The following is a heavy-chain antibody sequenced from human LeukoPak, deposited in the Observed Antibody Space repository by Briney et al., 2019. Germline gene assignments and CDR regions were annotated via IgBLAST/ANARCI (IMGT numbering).Heavy chain of an antibody. J-gene: IGHJ4*02. Sequence: GGSLRLSCAASGFTFTEYAIHWVRQAPGKGLEYVSAISVGGDITYFANSVKGRFSASRDNSTNTVHLQMGSVRPEDMGVYSCARAMGYCSRTSCYFDSWGPGTLVTVSS. CDR1: GFTFTEYA. CDR2: ISVGGDIT. CDR3: ARAMGYCSRTSCYFDS. D-gene: IGHD2-2*01. V-gene: IGHV3-64*01.